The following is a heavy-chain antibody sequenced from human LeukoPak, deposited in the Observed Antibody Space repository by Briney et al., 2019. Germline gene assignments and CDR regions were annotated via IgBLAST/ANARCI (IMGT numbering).Heavy chain of an antibody. CDR3: AKDFAPTA. CDR1: GFTFTNYG. Sequence: GGSLRLSCAASGFTFTNYGMSWFRQAPGKGLEWVSSITYSGGSTYYADSVKGRFTISRDSSKNTLYLQMNSLRAEDTAVYYCAKDFAPTAWGQGTLVTVSS. V-gene: IGHV3-23*01. CDR2: ITYSGGST. J-gene: IGHJ5*02.